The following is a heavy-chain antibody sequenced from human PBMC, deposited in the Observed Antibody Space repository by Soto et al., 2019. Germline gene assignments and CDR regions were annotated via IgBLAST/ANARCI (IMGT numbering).Heavy chain of an antibody. J-gene: IGHJ3*02. CDR1: GYTFTSYD. V-gene: IGHV1-8*01. D-gene: IGHD5-12*01. CDR3: ARGLDYSGYDNAFDI. CDR2: MNPNSGNT. Sequence: QVQLVQPGAEVKKPGASVKVSCKASGYTFTSYDINWVRQATGQGLEWMGWMNPNSGNTGYAQKFPGRVTMTRNTSISTAYMELSSLRSEDTAVYYCARGLDYSGYDNAFDIWGQGTMVTVSS.